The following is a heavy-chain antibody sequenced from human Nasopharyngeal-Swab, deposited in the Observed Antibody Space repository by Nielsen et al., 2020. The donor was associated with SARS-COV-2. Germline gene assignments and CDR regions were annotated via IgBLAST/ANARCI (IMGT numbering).Heavy chain of an antibody. CDR3: ARDSRVVVPAALYYYYGMDV. CDR1: GFTFSDYY. D-gene: IGHD2-2*01. CDR2: ISTSGTTT. Sequence: GESLKISCVASGFTFSDYYMAWIRQAPGKGLEWVSYISTSGTTTDSADSVKGRFTISRDNAKNSLYLQMNSLRAEDTAVYYCARDSRVVVPAALYYYYGMDVWGQGTTVTVSS. J-gene: IGHJ6*02. V-gene: IGHV3-11*04.